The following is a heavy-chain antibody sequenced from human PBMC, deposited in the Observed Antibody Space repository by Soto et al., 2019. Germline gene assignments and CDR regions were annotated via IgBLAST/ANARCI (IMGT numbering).Heavy chain of an antibody. CDR2: IGTAGDT. D-gene: IGHD3-22*01. V-gene: IGHV3-13*01. CDR3: ARGYYHDTSGPFSDAFDI. Sequence: GGSLRLSCAASGFTFSSYDMHWVRQATGKGLEWVSAIGTAGDTYYPGSVKGRFTISRDNVKKSLYLQMISLRAEDTAMYYCARGYYHDTSGPFSDAFDIWGQGTMVTVSS. CDR1: GFTFSSYD. J-gene: IGHJ3*02.